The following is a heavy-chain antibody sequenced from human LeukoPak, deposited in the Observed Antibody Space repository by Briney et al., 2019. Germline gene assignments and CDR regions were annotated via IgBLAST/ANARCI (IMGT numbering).Heavy chain of an antibody. CDR2: ISGSGGST. V-gene: IGHV3-23*01. D-gene: IGHD3-9*01. Sequence: GGTLRLSCAASGFTFSSFGMSWVRQAPGKGLQWVSAISGSGGSTYYADSVKGRFTISRDNSKNTLYLQMNSLRAEDTAVYYCAKCILTGYYKGYMDVWGKGTTVTISS. CDR3: AKCILTGYYKGYMDV. J-gene: IGHJ6*03. CDR1: GFTFSSFG.